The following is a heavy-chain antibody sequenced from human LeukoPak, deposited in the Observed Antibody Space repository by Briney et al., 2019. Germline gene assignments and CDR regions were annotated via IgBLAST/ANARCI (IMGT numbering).Heavy chain of an antibody. Sequence: QPGRSLRLSCAASGFTFSSYGMHWVRQAPGKGLEWVAVIWYDGSNKYYADSVKGRFTISRDNSMNTLYLQMNSLRAEDTAVYYCARDNYCSSTDCYNFDYWGQGALVTVSS. D-gene: IGHD2-2*02. CDR3: ARDNYCSSTDCYNFDY. CDR1: GFTFSSYG. J-gene: IGHJ4*02. CDR2: IWYDGSNK. V-gene: IGHV3-33*08.